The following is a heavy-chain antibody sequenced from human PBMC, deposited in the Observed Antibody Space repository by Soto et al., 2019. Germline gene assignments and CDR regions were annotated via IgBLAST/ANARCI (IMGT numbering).Heavy chain of an antibody. J-gene: IGHJ6*02. D-gene: IGHD2-2*01. CDR1: TFTLSTYG. V-gene: IGHV3-30*03. Sequence: QVQLVESGGGVVQPGRSLRLSCAASTFTLSTYGMHWVRQAPGKGLEWVAVISYDGNNKYYADSVKGRFTISRDNSRNTLSLQMNSLTTEDTAVYYCARGAEYQVLSRDYFYGMDVWGLGIMVTVSS. CDR3: ARGAEYQVLSRDYFYGMDV. CDR2: ISYDGNNK.